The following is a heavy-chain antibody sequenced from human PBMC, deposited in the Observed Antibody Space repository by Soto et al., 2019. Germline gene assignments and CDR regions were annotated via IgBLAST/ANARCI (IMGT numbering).Heavy chain of an antibody. D-gene: IGHD4-17*01. CDR1: GFTFSSYA. Sequence: GGSLRLSCAASGFTFSSYAMHWVRQAPGKGLEWVAVISYDGSNKYYADSVKGRFTISRDNSKNTLYLQMNSLRAEDTAVYYCARERSTVVTRVLDYWGQGALVTVSS. CDR3: ARERSTVVTRVLDY. J-gene: IGHJ4*02. CDR2: ISYDGSNK. V-gene: IGHV3-30-3*01.